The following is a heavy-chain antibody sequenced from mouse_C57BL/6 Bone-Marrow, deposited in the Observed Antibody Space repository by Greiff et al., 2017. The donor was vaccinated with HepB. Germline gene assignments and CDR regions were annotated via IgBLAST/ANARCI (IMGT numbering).Heavy chain of an antibody. V-gene: IGHV5-9-1*02. CDR2: ISSGGDYI. CDR3: TRDHDYGNPFAY. D-gene: IGHD2-1*01. J-gene: IGHJ3*01. Sequence: EVQLVESGEGLVKPGGSLKLSCAASGFTFSSYAMSWVRQTPEKRLEWVAYISSGGDYIYYADTVKGRFTISRDNARNTLYLQMSSLKSEDTAMYYGTRDHDYGNPFAYWGQGTLVTVSA. CDR1: GFTFSSYA.